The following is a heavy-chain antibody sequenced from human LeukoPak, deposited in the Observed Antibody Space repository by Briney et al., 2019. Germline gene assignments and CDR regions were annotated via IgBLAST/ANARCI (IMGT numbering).Heavy chain of an antibody. Sequence: GGSLRLSCAASGFSVSSSYMCWVRQAPGKGLEWVSLIYSGGSTYYADSVKGRFTISRDNSKNTMFLQMNSLRDEDTAVYYCARVIEARHFDYWGQGTLVTVSS. CDR3: ARVIEARHFDY. V-gene: IGHV3-66*01. CDR1: GFSVSSSY. D-gene: IGHD6-6*01. CDR2: IYSGGST. J-gene: IGHJ4*02.